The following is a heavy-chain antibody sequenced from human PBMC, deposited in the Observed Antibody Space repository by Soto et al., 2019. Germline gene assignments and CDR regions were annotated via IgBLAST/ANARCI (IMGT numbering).Heavy chain of an antibody. D-gene: IGHD6-13*01. J-gene: IGHJ4*02. Sequence: QVHLVESGGGVVQAGRSLRLSCAASGFSFSAYSMHWVRQAPGKGLEWVAVISSDGSKTYYAVSLKGRFTVSRDNSKNILYLQMHSLRAEDTAVYYCARAGQQVAVFDYWGQGTEVTVSS. CDR2: ISSDGSKT. V-gene: IGHV3-30-3*01. CDR1: GFSFSAYS. CDR3: ARAGQQVAVFDY.